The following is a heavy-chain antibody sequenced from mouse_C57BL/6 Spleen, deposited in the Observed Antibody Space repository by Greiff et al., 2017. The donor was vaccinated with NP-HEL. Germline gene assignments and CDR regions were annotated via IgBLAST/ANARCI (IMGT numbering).Heavy chain of an antibody. V-gene: IGHV3-6*01. Sequence: EVKLQESGPGLVKPSQSLSLTCSVTGYSITSGYYWNWIRQFPGNKLEWMGYISYDGSNNYNPSLKNRISITRDTSKNQFFLKLNSVTTEDTATYYCARNDGFAYWGQGTLVTVSA. J-gene: IGHJ3*01. CDR3: ARNDGFAY. CDR2: ISYDGSN. D-gene: IGHD2-12*01. CDR1: GYSITSGYY.